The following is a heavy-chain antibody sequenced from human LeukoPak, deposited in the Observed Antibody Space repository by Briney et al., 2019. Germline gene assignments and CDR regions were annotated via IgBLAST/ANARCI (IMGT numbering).Heavy chain of an antibody. V-gene: IGHV3-9*03. Sequence: SGRSLRLXCAASGFTFDDYAMHWVRQPPGKGLEWVSGISWNSGSIDYADSVKGRFTISRDNAKNSLYLQMNSLRPEDMALYYCAKAWGSGSYSGIDCWGQGTLVTVSS. CDR1: GFTFDDYA. CDR2: ISWNSGSI. J-gene: IGHJ4*02. D-gene: IGHD1-26*01. CDR3: AKAWGSGSYSGIDC.